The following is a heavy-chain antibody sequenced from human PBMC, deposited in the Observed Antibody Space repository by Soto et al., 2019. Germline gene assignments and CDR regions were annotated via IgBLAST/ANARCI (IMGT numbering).Heavy chain of an antibody. D-gene: IGHD3-22*01. CDR1: GFSISGYT. CDR3: ARGVYYDSGGYYLGALDY. CDR2: VSYDGKNK. J-gene: IGHJ4*02. V-gene: IGHV3-30*04. Sequence: GGSLRLSCAASGFSISGYTMHWVRQAPGKGLDWVALVSYDGKNKYYADSVKGRFTISRDNSNNILYLQMDSLRAEDTALYYCARGVYYDSGGYYLGALDYWGQGTLVTV.